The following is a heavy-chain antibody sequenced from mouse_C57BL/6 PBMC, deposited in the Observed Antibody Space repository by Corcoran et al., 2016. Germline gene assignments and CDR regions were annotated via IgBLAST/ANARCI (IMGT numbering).Heavy chain of an antibody. J-gene: IGHJ2*01. CDR3: ARSHYGRSAFDY. V-gene: IGHV9-3*01. D-gene: IGHD1-1*01. CDR2: INTYSGVP. CDR1: GYTFTTYG. Sequence: QIELVQSGPEVKKPGAKVKISCKASGYTFTTYGMYWVKQAPGTGLKWMGWINTYSGVPTYADDFKGRFAFSLATSASTASLQLNNLKNEDTATYFCARSHYGRSAFDYWGQGTTLTVSS.